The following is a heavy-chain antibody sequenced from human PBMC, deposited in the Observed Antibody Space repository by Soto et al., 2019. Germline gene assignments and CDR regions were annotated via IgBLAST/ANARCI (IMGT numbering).Heavy chain of an antibody. J-gene: IGHJ5*02. CDR1: GHAFSNYG. CDR3: ATSYDSGFDP. V-gene: IGHV1-18*04. Sequence: QIQLVQSGAEVKKPGASMRVSCKASGHAFSNYGISWIRQAPGLGLEWMGWISPYNGNTDYAQSLQGRVTMTTDTSTNTAYMELRSLTSDDTAVYYCATSYDSGFDPWGQGTLVTVSA. D-gene: IGHD5-12*01. CDR2: ISPYNGNT.